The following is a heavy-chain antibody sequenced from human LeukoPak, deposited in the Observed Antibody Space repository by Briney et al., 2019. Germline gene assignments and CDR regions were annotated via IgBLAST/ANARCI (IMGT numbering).Heavy chain of an antibody. D-gene: IGHD5-12*01. CDR1: GFTVSSNY. CDR2: IYSGGST. V-gene: IGHV3-66*02. Sequence: GGSLRLSCAASGFTVSSNYMSWVRQAPGKGLEWVSVIYSGGSTYYADSVKGRFTISRDNSKNTLYLQMNSLRAEDTAVYYSARDSSSGSHDYWGQGTLVTVSS. J-gene: IGHJ4*02. CDR3: ARDSSSGSHDY.